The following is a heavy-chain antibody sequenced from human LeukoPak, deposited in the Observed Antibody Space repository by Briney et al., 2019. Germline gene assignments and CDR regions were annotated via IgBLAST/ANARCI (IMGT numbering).Heavy chain of an antibody. CDR2: IKQDGSET. Sequence: GGSLRLSCAASGFSFSSYWMTWVRQAAGKGLEWVANIKQDGSETYYADSVKGRFTISRDNAKNSLYLQMSSLRVEDTAMYYCARMYFDYVWGSYRHLDYWGQGTVVTVSS. CDR1: GFSFSSYW. CDR3: ARMYFDYVWGSYRHLDY. V-gene: IGHV3-7*05. J-gene: IGHJ4*02. D-gene: IGHD3-16*02.